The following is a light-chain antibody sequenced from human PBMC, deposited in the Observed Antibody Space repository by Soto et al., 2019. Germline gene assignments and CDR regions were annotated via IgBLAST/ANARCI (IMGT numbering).Light chain of an antibody. CDR2: GNS. CDR3: QSYDSSLSGAV. CDR1: SSNIGAGYD. Sequence: QPVLTQPPSVSGAPGQRVTISCTGGSSNIGAGYDVHWYQQLPGTAPKLLIYGNSNRPSGVPDRFSGSKSGTSASLAITGLQAEDEADYYCQSYDSSLSGAVFGGGTQLTVL. V-gene: IGLV1-40*01. J-gene: IGLJ7*01.